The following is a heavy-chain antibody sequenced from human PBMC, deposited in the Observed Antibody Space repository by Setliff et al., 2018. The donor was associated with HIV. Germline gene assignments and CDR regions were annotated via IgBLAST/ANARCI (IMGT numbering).Heavy chain of an antibody. CDR3: ARGLSFYDPGGFDY. V-gene: IGHV4-4*09. CDR1: GGSFSDYY. Sequence: PSETLSLTCTVSGGSFSDYYRSWIRQPPGKGLEWIGYIYTSGSTNYNPSLKSRVTISVDTSKNQFSLKLRSVTAADTAVYYCARGLSFYDPGGFDYWGQGTLVTVSS. J-gene: IGHJ4*02. CDR2: IYTSGST. D-gene: IGHD3-22*01.